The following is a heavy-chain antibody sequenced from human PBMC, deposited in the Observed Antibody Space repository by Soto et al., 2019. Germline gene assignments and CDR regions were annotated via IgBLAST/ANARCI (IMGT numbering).Heavy chain of an antibody. V-gene: IGHV3-23*01. Sequence: GGSLRLSCAASGFTFSSYSMSWVRQAPGKGLEWVSGFRSSGDDGTTYYADSVKGRFTISRDNSKNTLFLQMDNLRAEDTAIYYCAKKVNSGPGSQYFDYWGQGTLVTVSS. CDR2: FRSSGDDGTT. D-gene: IGHD3-10*01. CDR1: GFTFSSYS. CDR3: AKKVNSGPGSQYFDY. J-gene: IGHJ4*02.